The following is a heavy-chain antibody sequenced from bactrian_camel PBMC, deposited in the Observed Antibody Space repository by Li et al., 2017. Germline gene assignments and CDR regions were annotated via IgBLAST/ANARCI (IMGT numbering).Heavy chain of an antibody. CDR1: FTFSMYV. Sequence: DVQLVESGGGLVQPGGSLRLSCGFTFSMYVMSWVRQAPGKRLEWVSAINSGGSSTYYADSVKGRFTISRDNAKNTVYLQLNSLKTEDTAMYYCAKSASRTVVAASVDWGQGTQVTVS. CDR2: INSGGSST. V-gene: IGHV3S40*01. CDR3: AKSASRTVVAASVD. J-gene: IGHJ4*01. D-gene: IGHD6*01.